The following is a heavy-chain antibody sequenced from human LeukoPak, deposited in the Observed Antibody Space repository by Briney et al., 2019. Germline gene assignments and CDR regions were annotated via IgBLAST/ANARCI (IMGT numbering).Heavy chain of an antibody. Sequence: SETLPLTCAVYGGSFSGYYWSWIRQPPGKGLEWIGEINHSGSTSYNPSLKSRVTISVDTSKNQFSLKLSSVTAADTAVYYCAIGHYDSSGYPDWFDPWGQGTLVTVSS. CDR2: INHSGST. CDR1: GGSFSGYY. J-gene: IGHJ5*02. V-gene: IGHV4-34*01. CDR3: AIGHYDSSGYPDWFDP. D-gene: IGHD3-22*01.